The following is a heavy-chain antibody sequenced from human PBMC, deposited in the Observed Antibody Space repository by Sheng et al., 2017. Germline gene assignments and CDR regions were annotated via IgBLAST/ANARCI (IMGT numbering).Heavy chain of an antibody. D-gene: IGHD1-26*01. CDR1: GFTFSSYS. Sequence: EVQLVESGGGLVKPGGSLRLSCAASGFTFSSYSMNWVRQAPGKGLEWVSSISSSSSYIYYADSVKGRFTISRDNAKNSLYLQMNSLRAEDTAVYYCARASGXLLLGTLYYYYYMDVWGQGTTVTVSS. CDR2: ISSSSSYI. V-gene: IGHV3-21*01. CDR3: ARASGXLLLGTLYYYYYMDV. J-gene: IGHJ6*03.